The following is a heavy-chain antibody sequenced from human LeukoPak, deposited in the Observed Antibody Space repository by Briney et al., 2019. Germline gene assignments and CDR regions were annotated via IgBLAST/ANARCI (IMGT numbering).Heavy chain of an antibody. Sequence: GVSLRLSCAASGFTFSNFWMSWVRQAPGRGLEWVATIRQDGREENYADSVKGRFTVSRDNAKNSTYLQMNSLGVDETAVYYCVRDRALAHFDHWGQGALVTVSS. V-gene: IGHV3-7*01. J-gene: IGHJ4*02. CDR1: GFTFSNFW. CDR3: VRDRALAHFDH. D-gene: IGHD1-1*01. CDR2: IRQDGREE.